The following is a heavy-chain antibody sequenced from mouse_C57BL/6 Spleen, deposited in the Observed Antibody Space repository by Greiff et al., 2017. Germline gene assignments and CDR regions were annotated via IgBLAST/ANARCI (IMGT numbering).Heavy chain of an antibody. CDR2: ISSGGSYT. CDR1: GFTFSSYG. Sequence: EVMLVESGGDLVKPGGSLKLSCAASGFTFSSYGMSWVRQTPDKRLEWVATISSGGSYTYYPDSVKGRFTISRDNAKNTLYLQMSSLKSEDTAMYYCARQGPRDFDDWGQGTTLTVSS. CDR3: ARQGPRDFDD. V-gene: IGHV5-6*01. D-gene: IGHD3-3*01. J-gene: IGHJ2*01.